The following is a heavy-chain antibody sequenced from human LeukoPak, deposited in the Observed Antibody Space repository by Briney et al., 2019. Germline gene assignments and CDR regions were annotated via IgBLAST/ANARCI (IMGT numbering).Heavy chain of an antibody. CDR2: TYYRSKWYN. V-gene: IGHV6-1*01. CDR1: GDSVSSNSAA. CDR3: AREEGYYDILTGYSPFDY. D-gene: IGHD3-9*01. J-gene: IGHJ4*02. Sequence: SQTLSLTCAISGDSVSSNSAAWNWIRQSPSRGLEWLGRTYYRSKWYNDYAVSVKSRITINPDTSKNQFSLQLNSVTPEDTAVYYCAREEGYYDILTGYSPFDYWGQGTLVTVSS.